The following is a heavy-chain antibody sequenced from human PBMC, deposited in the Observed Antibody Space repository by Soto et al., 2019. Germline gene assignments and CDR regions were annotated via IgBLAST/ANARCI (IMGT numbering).Heavy chain of an antibody. Sequence: QVQLQESGPGLMNPSQTLSLTCTVPGGSINNGGFYWTWLRQHPVKGLEWFGNIYYSGTTYYNPSLEGRIFMSLDTSKSQFSLKVTSVTAADSAVYYCARGRGYSYQNYFYLWGQGILVTVSS. CDR3: ARGRGYSYQNYFYL. CDR2: IYYSGTT. D-gene: IGHD5-18*01. V-gene: IGHV4-31*03. J-gene: IGHJ5*02. CDR1: GGSINNGGFY.